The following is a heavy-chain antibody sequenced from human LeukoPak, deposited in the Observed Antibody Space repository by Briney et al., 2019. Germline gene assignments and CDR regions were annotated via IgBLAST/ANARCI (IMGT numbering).Heavy chain of an antibody. CDR1: GFTFSSYA. V-gene: IGHV3-30*18. CDR3: AKDRRALYSIAAAGTFDY. J-gene: IGHJ4*02. D-gene: IGHD6-13*01. CDR2: ISYDGSNK. Sequence: TGGSLRLSCAASGFTFSSYAMSWVRQAPGKGLEWVAVISYDGSNKYYADSVKGRFTISRDNSKSTLYLQMNSLRAEDTAVYYCAKDRRALYSIAAAGTFDYWGQGTLVTVSS.